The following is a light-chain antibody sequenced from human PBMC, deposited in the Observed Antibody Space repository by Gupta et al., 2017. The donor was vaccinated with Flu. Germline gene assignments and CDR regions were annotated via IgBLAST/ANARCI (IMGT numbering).Light chain of an antibody. CDR1: SSTIGSNY. V-gene: IGLV1-47*01. Sequence: SVLSQPTSASGTPGQRVTISCSGSSSTIGSNYVYWYQQLPGTAPKLLIYRNNQRPSGVPDRFSGSKSGTSASLPISGLLAEDEADYYCAAWYDSRSGWVFGGGTKLTVL. J-gene: IGLJ3*02. CDR3: AAWYDSRSGWV. CDR2: RNN.